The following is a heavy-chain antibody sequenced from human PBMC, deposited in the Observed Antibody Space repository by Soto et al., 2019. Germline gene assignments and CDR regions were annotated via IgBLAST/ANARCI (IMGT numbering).Heavy chain of an antibody. D-gene: IGHD1-1*01. CDR1: GYTFTSYG. CDR2: ISAHNGNT. Sequence: QVHLVQSGAEVKKPGASVKVSCKASGYTFTSYGITWVRPAPGQGLEWMGWISAHNGNTDYAQKPQGRGIVTRDTSTSTAYMELRSLRSDDTAVYYCARGRYGDYWGQGALVTVSS. V-gene: IGHV1-18*01. J-gene: IGHJ4*02. CDR3: ARGRYGDY.